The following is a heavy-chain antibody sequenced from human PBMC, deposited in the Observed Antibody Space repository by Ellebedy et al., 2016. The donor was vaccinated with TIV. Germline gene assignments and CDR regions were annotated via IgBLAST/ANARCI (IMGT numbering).Heavy chain of an antibody. J-gene: IGHJ3*02. V-gene: IGHV1-46*01. CDR1: GYTFTSYY. CDR3: ARGRQELLNGDAFDI. Sequence: AASVKVSCKASGYTFTSYYVHWVRQAPGQGLEWMGTIDPIDGSTEYAQKFQGRVTMTRGTSTSTVYMELSSLRSEDTAIYYCARGRQELLNGDAFDIWGQGTMVTVSS. D-gene: IGHD1-26*01. CDR2: IDPIDGST.